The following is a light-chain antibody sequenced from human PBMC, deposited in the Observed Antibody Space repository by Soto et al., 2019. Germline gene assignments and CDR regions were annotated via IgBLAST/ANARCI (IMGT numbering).Light chain of an antibody. CDR1: GSDVGGYNY. CDR2: DVS. Sequence: QSVLTQPASVSGSPGQSITISCTGTGSDVGGYNYVSWYQQHPGKAPKVMIYDVSNRPSGVSNRFSGSKSGNTASLTISGLQDEDEADYYCSSYTSASTPVVFGGGTKVTVL. CDR3: SSYTSASTPVV. V-gene: IGLV2-14*01. J-gene: IGLJ2*01.